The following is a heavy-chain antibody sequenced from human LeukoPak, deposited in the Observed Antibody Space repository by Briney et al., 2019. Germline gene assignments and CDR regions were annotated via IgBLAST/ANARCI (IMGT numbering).Heavy chain of an antibody. D-gene: IGHD3-10*01. CDR2: VSGKSDET. CDR3: AKGGHYSFFDS. V-gene: IGHV3-23*01. J-gene: IGHJ5*01. Sequence: PGGSLRLSCAASGLIFRNYAMTWVRQAPGKGLEWVSTVSGKSDETFYADSVKSRFTLSRDNSKNAFYLQMNGLRAEDTAVYYCAKGGHYSFFDSWGQGTLVTVSS. CDR1: GLIFRNYA.